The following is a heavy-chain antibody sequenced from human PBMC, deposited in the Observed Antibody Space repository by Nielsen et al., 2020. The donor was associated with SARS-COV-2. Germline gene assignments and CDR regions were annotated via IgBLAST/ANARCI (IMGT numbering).Heavy chain of an antibody. CDR1: GFTFSSYW. D-gene: IGHD3-3*01. V-gene: IGHV3-7*01. CDR2: IKQDGSEK. CDR3: ARDRDYDFWSGYSDAFDI. Sequence: GESLKISCAASGFTFSSYWMSWVRQAPGKGLEWVANIKQDGSEKYYVDSVKGRFTISRDNAKNSLYLQMNSLRAEDTAVYYCARDRDYDFWSGYSDAFDIWGQGTMVTVSS. J-gene: IGHJ3*02.